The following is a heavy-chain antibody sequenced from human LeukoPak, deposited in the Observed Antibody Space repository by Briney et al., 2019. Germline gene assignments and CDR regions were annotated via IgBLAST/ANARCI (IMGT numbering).Heavy chain of an antibody. CDR2: IYYSGST. CDR3: ARGRLAVAGWTTNNYFDY. V-gene: IGHV4-61*08. D-gene: IGHD6-19*01. J-gene: IGHJ4*02. Sequence: SETLSLTCSVSGGSINRGGNYWSWIRQHPGKGLEWIGYIYYSGSTNYNPSLKSQVTISVDTSKNQFSLNLSSVTAADTAIYYCARGRLAVAGWTTNNYFDYWGQGTLVTVSS. CDR1: GGSINRGGNY.